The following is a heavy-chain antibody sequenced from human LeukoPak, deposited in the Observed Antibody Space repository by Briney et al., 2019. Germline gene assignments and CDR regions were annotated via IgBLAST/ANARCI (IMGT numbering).Heavy chain of an antibody. V-gene: IGHV3-23*01. CDR3: AQDRAWGAYAY. D-gene: IGHD2-21*01. J-gene: IGHJ4*02. Sequence: GGSLRLSCAASGFTFSNYGMNWVRQAPGKGLEWVAGSASTGRTYYADSVKGRFTIYRDNSKNTLYLQMNSLRAEDTAIYHCAQDRAWGAYAYWGQGALVTVSS. CDR1: GFTFSNYG. CDR2: SASTGRT.